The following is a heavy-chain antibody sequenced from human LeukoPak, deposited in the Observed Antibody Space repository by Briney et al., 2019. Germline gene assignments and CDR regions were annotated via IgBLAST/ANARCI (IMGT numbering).Heavy chain of an antibody. V-gene: IGHV6-1*01. J-gene: IGHJ4*02. CDR2: TYYRSKGYN. CDR3: ARGAYGVLDS. CDR1: GDSVSSNSVA. Sequence: SQTLSLTCAISGAISGDSVSSNSVAWNWIRQSPSRGLEWLGRTYYRSKGYNDYAVSVKSRITINPDTSKNQFSLQLNSVTPEDTAVYFCARGAYGVLDSWGQGTLVTVSS. D-gene: IGHD5-12*01.